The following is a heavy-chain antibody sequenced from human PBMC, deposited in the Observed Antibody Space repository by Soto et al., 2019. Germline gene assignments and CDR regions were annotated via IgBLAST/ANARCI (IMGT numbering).Heavy chain of an antibody. CDR3: ARANKEGDYFDY. V-gene: IGHV4-30-2*01. CDR1: GFSISRGGYS. CDR2: IYHSGST. J-gene: IGHJ4*02. Sequence: TLSLTCSVSGFSISRGGYSWSWIRQPPGKGLEWIGYIYHSGSTSYHPSIKSRVTISVDRSKNQFSLKLSSVTAADTAVYYCARANKEGDYFDYWGQGTLVTV.